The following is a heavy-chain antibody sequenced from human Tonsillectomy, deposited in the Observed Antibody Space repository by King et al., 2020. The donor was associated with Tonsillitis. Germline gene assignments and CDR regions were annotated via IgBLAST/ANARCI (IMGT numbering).Heavy chain of an antibody. D-gene: IGHD6-13*01. J-gene: IGHJ3*02. Sequence: VQLVESGGGVVQPGRSLRLSCAASGFTFSSYGMHWVRQAPGKGLEWVAVIWYDGSNKYYADSVKGRFTISRDNSKNTLYLQMNSLRAEDTAVYYCASLRVAAAGYDAFDIWGQGTMVTVSS. CDR3: ASLRVAAAGYDAFDI. CDR2: IWYDGSNK. CDR1: GFTFSSYG. V-gene: IGHV3-33*08.